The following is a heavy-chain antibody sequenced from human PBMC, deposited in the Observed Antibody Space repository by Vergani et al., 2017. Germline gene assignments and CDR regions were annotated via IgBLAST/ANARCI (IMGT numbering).Heavy chain of an antibody. CDR3: ARGEYGILTGYRD. D-gene: IGHD3-9*01. CDR1: GYTFSIYY. V-gene: IGHV1-46*03. CDR2: INPSGGHT. Sequence: QVQVVQSGAEVKKSGASVKVSCKTSGYTFSIYYMHWVRQAPGQGLEWMGIINPSGGHTNYAQKFQGRVTITRDTSTSTVYMELSSLRSEDTARYYCARGEYGILTGYRDGVQGTLVTVS. J-gene: IGHJ4*02.